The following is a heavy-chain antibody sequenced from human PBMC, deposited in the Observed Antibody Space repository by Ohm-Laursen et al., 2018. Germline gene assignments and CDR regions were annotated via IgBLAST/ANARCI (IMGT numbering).Heavy chain of an antibody. D-gene: IGHD2-15*01. CDR3: VRVMVAAATPNN. CDR2: INSDGSTT. J-gene: IGHJ4*02. CDR1: GFTFSSYW. Sequence: SLRLSCAASGFTFSSYWMHWVRQAPGKGLVWVSRINSDGSTTSYADSVKGRFTISRDSAKNTLYLQMNSLRAEDTAVYYCVRVMVAAATPNNWGQGTLVTVSS. V-gene: IGHV3-74*01.